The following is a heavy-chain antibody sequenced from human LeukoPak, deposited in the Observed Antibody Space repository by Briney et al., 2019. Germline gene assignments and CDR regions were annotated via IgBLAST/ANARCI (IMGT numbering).Heavy chain of an antibody. CDR1: GFTFSSYL. CDR3: ARTESDY. CDR2: IKQDGSEK. Sequence: PGGSLRLSCAASGFTFSSYLMSWVRQAPGKGLEWVANIKQDGSEKYYVDSVKGRFTISRDNAKNSLYLQMNSLRAEDTAVYYCARTESDYWGQGTLVTVSS. V-gene: IGHV3-7*01. J-gene: IGHJ4*02.